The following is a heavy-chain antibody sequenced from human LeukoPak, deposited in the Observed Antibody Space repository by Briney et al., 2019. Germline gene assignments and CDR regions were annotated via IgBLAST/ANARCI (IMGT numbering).Heavy chain of an antibody. CDR3: ARGDVEQQLWHFQH. V-gene: IGHV4-59*01. CDR2: SYYSGST. D-gene: IGHD6-13*01. CDR1: GGSISGAY. Sequence: PSETLSLTCTVSGGSISGAYWNWIRQPPGKGLEWIGYSYYSGSTNYNPSLKSRVTISLDTSKNQFSLNLSSVTAADTAVYYCARGDVEQQLWHFQHWGQGTLVTVSS. J-gene: IGHJ1*01.